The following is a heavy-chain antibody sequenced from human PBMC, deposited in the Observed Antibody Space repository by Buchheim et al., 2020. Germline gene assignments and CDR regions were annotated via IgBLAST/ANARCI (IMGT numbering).Heavy chain of an antibody. CDR1: GFTFSSYW. Sequence: EVQLVESGGGLVQPGGSLRLSCAASGFTFSSYWMSWVRQVPGKGLEWVANIKEVGSEKYFVDSVKGRFTISRDNAKKSLYMQMNSLRAEDTAIYYCASLSSSSSKDYGDQGTL. J-gene: IGHJ4*02. CDR2: IKEVGSEK. V-gene: IGHV3-7*03. CDR3: ASLSSSSSKDY. D-gene: IGHD6-6*01.